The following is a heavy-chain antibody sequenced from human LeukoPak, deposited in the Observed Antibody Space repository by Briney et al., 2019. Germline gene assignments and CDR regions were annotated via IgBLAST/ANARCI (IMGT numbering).Heavy chain of an antibody. CDR3: TTRDLKYYYASGSYYWFDP. D-gene: IGHD3-10*01. J-gene: IGHJ5*02. Sequence: GGSLRLSCTGSGFTFGDYAMSWFRQAPGKGLEWVGFIRSEDYGGTTEYAASVKGRFTISRDDSKSIAYLQMNSLKTEDTAVYYCTTRDLKYYYASGSYYWFDPWGQGTLVTVSS. V-gene: IGHV3-49*03. CDR1: GFTFGDYA. CDR2: IRSEDYGGTT.